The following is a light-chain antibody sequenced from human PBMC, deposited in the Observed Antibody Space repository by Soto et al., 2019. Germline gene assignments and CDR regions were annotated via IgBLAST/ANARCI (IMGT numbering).Light chain of an antibody. V-gene: IGLV3-1*01. CDR3: QAWDSSTAHVV. CDR2: QDS. J-gene: IGLJ2*01. Sequence: SYELTQPPSVSVSPGRTASITCSGDKLGDKYACWYQQKPGQSPVLVIYQDSKRPSGIPERFSGSNSGNTATLTISGTQAMDEADYYCQAWDSSTAHVVFGGGTKVTVL. CDR1: KLGDKY.